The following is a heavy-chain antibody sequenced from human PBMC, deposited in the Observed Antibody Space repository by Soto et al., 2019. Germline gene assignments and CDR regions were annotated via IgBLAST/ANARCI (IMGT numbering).Heavy chain of an antibody. J-gene: IGHJ6*02. D-gene: IGHD3-3*01. CDR1: GYTFTSYG. V-gene: IGHV1-18*04. CDR3: ARENMGYDFWSGYYSHYGMDV. Sequence: QVQLVQSGAEVKKPGASVKVSCKASGYTFTSYGISWVRQAPGQGLEWMGWISAYNGNTNYAQKLQGRVTMTTDTSTSTAYMELRSLRSDDTAVYYCARENMGYDFWSGYYSHYGMDVWGQGTTVTVSS. CDR2: ISAYNGNT.